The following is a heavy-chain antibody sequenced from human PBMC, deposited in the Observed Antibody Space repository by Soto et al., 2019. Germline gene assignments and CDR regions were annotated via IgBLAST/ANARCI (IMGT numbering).Heavy chain of an antibody. V-gene: IGHV3-23*01. Sequence: GGSLRLSCAASGFTFSSYAMSWVRQAPGKGLEWVSAISGSGGSTYYADSVKGRFTISRDNSKNTRYLQMNSLRAEDTAVYYCAKVIWLDYYDSSGYYYPFDYWGQGTLVTVSS. CDR2: ISGSGGST. J-gene: IGHJ4*02. CDR3: AKVIWLDYYDSSGYYYPFDY. D-gene: IGHD3-22*01. CDR1: GFTFSSYA.